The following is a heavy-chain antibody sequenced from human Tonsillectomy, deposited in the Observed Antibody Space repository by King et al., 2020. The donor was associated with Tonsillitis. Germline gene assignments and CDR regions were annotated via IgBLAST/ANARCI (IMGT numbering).Heavy chain of an antibody. J-gene: IGHJ4*02. CDR3: AGDQYRSTCFYY. D-gene: IGHD2-21*01. Sequence: QLQESAPGLVTPSETLSLTCTVSGGYISAYYWSWLRKPPGRELEWIGNIYYSGTTNYNPSLKSRVTISVDTSKNQFSLKLTSVTAADTAVYYCAGDQYRSTCFYYWGQGTLVTVSS. CDR2: IYYSGTT. V-gene: IGHV4-59*08. CDR1: GGYISAYY.